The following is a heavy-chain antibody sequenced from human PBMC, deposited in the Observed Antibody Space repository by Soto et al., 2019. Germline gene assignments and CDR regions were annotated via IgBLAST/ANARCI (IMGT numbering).Heavy chain of an antibody. V-gene: IGHV4-61*01. CDR3: AGYNWNYYFDP. J-gene: IGHJ5*02. D-gene: IGHD1-7*01. CDR1: GGSVRDGSYY. CDR2: IYHSGST. Sequence: SETLSLTCTVSGGSVRDGSYYWAWLRQPPGKGLEWIGLIYHSGSTIYHPSLKSRVTISIDTSKRQFSLHLNSMTAADTAVYYGAGYNWNYYFDPWGQGTLVTVSS.